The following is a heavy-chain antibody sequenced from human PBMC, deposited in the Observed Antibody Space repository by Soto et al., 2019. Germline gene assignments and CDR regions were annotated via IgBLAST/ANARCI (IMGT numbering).Heavy chain of an antibody. CDR1: GFTFSSYS. V-gene: IGHV3-48*01. CDR3: AREIDPTVTTGWAEYFQH. D-gene: IGHD4-17*01. J-gene: IGHJ1*01. CDR2: ISSSSSTI. Sequence: GGSLRLSCAASGFTFSSYSMNWVRQAPGKGLEWVSYISSSSSTIYYADSVKGRFTISRDNAKNSLYLQMNSLRAEDTAVYYCAREIDPTVTTGWAEYFQHWGQGTLVTVSS.